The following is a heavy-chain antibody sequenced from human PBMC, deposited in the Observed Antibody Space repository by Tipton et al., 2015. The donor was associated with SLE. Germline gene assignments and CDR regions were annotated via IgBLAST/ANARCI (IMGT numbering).Heavy chain of an antibody. D-gene: IGHD6-19*01. V-gene: IGHV4-4*08. J-gene: IGHJ4*02. CDR1: GGSISSYY. Sequence: TLSLTCTVSGGSISSYYWSWIRQPPGKGLEWIGYIYTSGSTNYNPSLKSRVTISVDTSKNQFSLKLSSVTAADTAVYYCARWGRSSGWYGYWGQGTLVTVSS. CDR3: ARWGRSSGWYGY. CDR2: IYTSGST.